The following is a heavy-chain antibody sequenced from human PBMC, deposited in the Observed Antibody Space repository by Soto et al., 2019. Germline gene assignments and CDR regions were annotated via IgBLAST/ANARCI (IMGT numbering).Heavy chain of an antibody. Sequence: SETLSLTCTVSDGSISSYYWSWIRQSPGKGLEWIGYIHYSGSTNYNPSLKSRVTTSIDTSKNQFSLKLSSVTAADTAVYYCARGAGLFDSWGQGTLVTVSS. V-gene: IGHV4-59*01. CDR2: IHYSGST. J-gene: IGHJ5*01. CDR3: ARGAGLFDS. D-gene: IGHD6-19*01. CDR1: DGSISSYY.